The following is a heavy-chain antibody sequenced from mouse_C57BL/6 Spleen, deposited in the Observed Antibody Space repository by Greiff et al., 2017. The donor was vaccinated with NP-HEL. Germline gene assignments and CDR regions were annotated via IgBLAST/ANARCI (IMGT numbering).Heavy chain of an antibody. CDR3: ARSGGTSYFDD. CDR1: GYAFSSYW. Sequence: QVQLKESGAELVKPGASVKISCKASGYAFSSYWMNWVKQRPGKGLEWIGQIYPGDGDTNYNGKFKGKATLTADKSSSTAYMQLSSLTSEDSAVYFCARSGGTSYFDDWGKGTTLTVSS. CDR2: IYPGDGDT. D-gene: IGHD3-1*01. J-gene: IGHJ2*01. V-gene: IGHV1-80*01.